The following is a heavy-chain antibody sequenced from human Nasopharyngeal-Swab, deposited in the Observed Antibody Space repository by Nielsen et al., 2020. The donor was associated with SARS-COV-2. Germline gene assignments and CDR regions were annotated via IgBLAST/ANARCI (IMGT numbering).Heavy chain of an antibody. D-gene: IGHD3/OR15-3a*01. CDR1: GYSFSNYW. V-gene: IGHV5-51*01. CDR2: IHPADSDT. CDR3: ARHPGFWTGYYFGS. J-gene: IGHJ5*01. Sequence: GGSLRLSCKGSGYSFSNYWIAWVRQMPGKGLDWMGIIHPADSDTRYSPSFQGQVTISVDESINTTYLQWSSLKASDTAMHYCARHPGFWTGYYFGSWGQGTLVTVSS.